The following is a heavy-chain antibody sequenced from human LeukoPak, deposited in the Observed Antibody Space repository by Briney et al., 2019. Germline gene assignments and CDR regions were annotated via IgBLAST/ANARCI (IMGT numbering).Heavy chain of an antibody. Sequence: ASVKVSCKASGFTFTDHYLHWVRQVPGQGLEWMGWINGKSGATFYAQKFQGRITVTRDTSISTMYLEVNSLTTDDTAVYYCVRDFDWGPDYWGQGALVAVSS. V-gene: IGHV1-2*02. J-gene: IGHJ4*02. CDR3: VRDFDWGPDY. CDR1: GFTFTDHY. CDR2: INGKSGAT. D-gene: IGHD3-9*01.